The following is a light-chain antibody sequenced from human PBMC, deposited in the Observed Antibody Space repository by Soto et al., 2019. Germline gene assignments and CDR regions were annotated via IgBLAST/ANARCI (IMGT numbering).Light chain of an antibody. V-gene: IGLV2-11*01. CDR3: CSYAGSASKWV. CDR1: SSDVGDSNY. CDR2: DIS. J-gene: IGLJ3*02. Sequence: QSVLTQPRSVSGSPGQSVTISCTGTSSDVGDSNYVSWYQQRPGKAPKLMIYDISKRPSGVPDRFSGSKSGNTASLTISGLQGEEEAEYDCCSYAGSASKWVFGGGTKVTVL.